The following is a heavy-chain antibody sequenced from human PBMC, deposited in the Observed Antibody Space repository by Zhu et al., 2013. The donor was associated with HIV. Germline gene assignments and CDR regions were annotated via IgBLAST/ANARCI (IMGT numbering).Heavy chain of an antibody. Sequence: QVQLVQSGAEVKKPGSSVKVSCKASGGTFSTYAFNWVRQAPGQGLEWMGEIIPIFGSVDYAQKFQGRVTITADESTNTAYMEVGSLTSDDTAVYYCARGAWEGVTTIMGSGHYWGQGTLVTVSS. CDR1: GGTFSTYA. D-gene: IGHD5-12*01. J-gene: IGHJ4*02. CDR2: IIPIFGSV. CDR3: ARGAWEGVTTIMGSGHY. V-gene: IGHV1-69*01.